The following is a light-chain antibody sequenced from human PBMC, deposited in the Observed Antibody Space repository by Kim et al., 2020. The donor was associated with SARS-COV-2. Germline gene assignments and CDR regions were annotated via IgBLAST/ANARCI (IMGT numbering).Light chain of an antibody. V-gene: IGKV1-12*01. CDR1: QDVGTW. J-gene: IGKJ4*01. Sequence: ASVGDSVTITCRASQDVGTWLAWYQHKPGKAPKLLIFAASTLQSGVPSRFSGSGSGTDFALTISSLQAEDFATYSCQQANSFPLTFGGGTKVDIK. CDR3: QQANSFPLT. CDR2: AAS.